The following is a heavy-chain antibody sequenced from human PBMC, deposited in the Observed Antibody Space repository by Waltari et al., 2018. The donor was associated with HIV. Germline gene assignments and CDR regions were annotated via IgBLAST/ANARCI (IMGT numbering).Heavy chain of an antibody. CDR3: ARVGGVRYYGMDV. CDR1: GYTFTGYY. Sequence: QVQLVQSGAEVKKPGASVKVSCKASGYTFTGYYMHWVRQAPGKGLEWVGWINPNSGATNYAQKLKGRVTMTRDTSISTAYMELSRLRSDDTAVYYCARVGGVRYYGMDVWGQGTTVTVSS. D-gene: IGHD2-8*01. J-gene: IGHJ6*02. V-gene: IGHV1-2*02. CDR2: INPNSGAT.